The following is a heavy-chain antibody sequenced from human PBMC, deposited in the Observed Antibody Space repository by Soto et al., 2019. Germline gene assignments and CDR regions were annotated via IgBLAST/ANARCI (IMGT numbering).Heavy chain of an antibody. J-gene: IGHJ6*03. CDR1: RDTFTGSY. D-gene: IGHD4-4*01. CDR3: ARDGATVTTPGRDYYYYYYMEV. Sequence: ASVKVCSKASRDTFTGSYMHWVRQSPGQGLEWMGWINPNSGGTNYAQKFQGWVTMTRDTSISTAYMELSRLRSDDTAVYYCARDGATVTTPGRDYYYYYYMEVWGKGTTVTVSS. CDR2: INPNSGGT. V-gene: IGHV1-2*04.